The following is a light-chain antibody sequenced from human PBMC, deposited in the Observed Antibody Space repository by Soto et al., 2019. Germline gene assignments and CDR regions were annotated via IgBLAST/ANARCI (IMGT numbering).Light chain of an antibody. CDR2: DAS. CDR1: ETISSW. J-gene: IGKJ1*01. Sequence: DILMTQSPSTLSASVGDRITITCRASETISSWLAWYQQKSGKAPQLLIYDASTLESGVPSRFSGSGFGTEFSLSISSLQPYDFAAYYCPEYESHLRTFGPGTKVEIK. CDR3: PEYESHLRT. V-gene: IGKV1-5*01.